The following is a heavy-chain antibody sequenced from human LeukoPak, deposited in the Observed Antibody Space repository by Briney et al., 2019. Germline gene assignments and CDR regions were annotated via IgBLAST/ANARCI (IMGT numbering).Heavy chain of an antibody. CDR2: IKQDGSEK. J-gene: IGHJ6*03. Sequence: HPGGSLRLSCAASGFTFSSYGMHWVRQAPGKGLEWVANIKQDGSEKYYVDSVKGRFTISRDNAKNSLYLQRNSLRAEDTAVYYCARDRHRAGFREDYMDVWGKGTTVTVSS. CDR1: GFTFSSYG. D-gene: IGHD6-19*01. V-gene: IGHV3-7*01. CDR3: ARDRHRAGFREDYMDV.